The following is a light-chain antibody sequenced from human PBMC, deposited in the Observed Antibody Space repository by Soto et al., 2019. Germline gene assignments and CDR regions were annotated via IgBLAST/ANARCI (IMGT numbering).Light chain of an antibody. J-gene: IGKJ2*01. CDR1: QSVSSN. CDR3: QQYKNWPGT. CDR2: DAS. V-gene: IGKV3-15*01. Sequence: EIVMTQSPATLSVSPGERVTLSCRASQSVSSNLAWYQQKPGQAPRLLIYDASTRATGIPARFSGSGSGTEFTLTISSLQSEDFAVYYCQQYKNWPGTFGQGTKLEIK.